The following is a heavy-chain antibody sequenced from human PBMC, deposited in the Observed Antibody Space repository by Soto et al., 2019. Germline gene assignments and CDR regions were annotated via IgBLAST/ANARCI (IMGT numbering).Heavy chain of an antibody. J-gene: IGHJ1*01. CDR1: GWSVSGYY. CDR3: ARGGFQRRNYYRAQD. D-gene: IGHD3-22*01. CDR2: INDSAST. V-gene: IGHV4-34*01. Sequence: PAGTLSLSCAVSGWSVSGYYLSWVRQPPGKGLEWVGEINDSASTTYSPSLKRRVTISVDTSRDQFSLRLSSVTAADTAVYFWARGGFQRRNYYRAQDSSHGGLRTVS.